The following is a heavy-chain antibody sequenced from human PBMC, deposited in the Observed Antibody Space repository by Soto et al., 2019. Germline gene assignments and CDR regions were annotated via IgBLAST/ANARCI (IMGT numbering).Heavy chain of an antibody. CDR1: GFTFSSYS. CDR2: ISSSSSYI. D-gene: IGHD3-3*01. V-gene: IGHV3-21*01. CDR3: AREGVLRFLFCMDV. Sequence: EVQLVESGGGLVKPGGSLRLSCAASGFTFSSYSMNWVRQAPGKGLEWVSSISSSSSYIYYADSVKGRFTISRDNAKNSLYLQMNSLRAEDTAVYYCAREGVLRFLFCMDVWRQGTTLTVSS. J-gene: IGHJ6*02.